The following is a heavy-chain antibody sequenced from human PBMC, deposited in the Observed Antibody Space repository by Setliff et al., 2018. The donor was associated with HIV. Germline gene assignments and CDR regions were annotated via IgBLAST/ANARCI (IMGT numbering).Heavy chain of an antibody. J-gene: IGHJ4*02. V-gene: IGHV4-39*01. CDR3: SRLYGSGHYFAFDF. D-gene: IGHD3-10*01. CDR2: LYGHSST. CDR1: GDSIGTGTHY. Sequence: SETLSLTCNVSGDSIGTGTHYWAWIRQPPGKGLEWIGSLYGHSSTYYTKSLRGRVTISADTSKNQFSLRLSSVTALDTVVYYCSRLYGSGHYFAFDFWGQGALVTVSS.